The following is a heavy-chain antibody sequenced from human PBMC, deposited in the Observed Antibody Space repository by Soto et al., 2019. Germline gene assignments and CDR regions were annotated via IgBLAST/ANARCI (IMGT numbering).Heavy chain of an antibody. CDR1: GLALSDTS. CDR2: VGRSDYST. V-gene: IGHV3-23*01. J-gene: IGHJ3*02. Sequence: GGSLRLSCVAAGLALSDTSMSWARQAAGRGMEWVSSVGRSDYSTNYAASVNAPFTISRDKSNNTLYLQMDSLRAEDTAMYYCAKLLRATTHYDGLNIWGQGTMVTVSS. CDR3: AKLLRATTHYDGLNI. D-gene: IGHD3-16*01.